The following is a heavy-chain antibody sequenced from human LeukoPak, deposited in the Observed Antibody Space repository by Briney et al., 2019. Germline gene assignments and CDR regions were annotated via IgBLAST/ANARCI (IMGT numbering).Heavy chain of an antibody. D-gene: IGHD4-23*01. CDR3: ARDLDDYGGNSGAFDI. V-gene: IGHV4-30-2*01. J-gene: IGHJ3*02. CDR2: IYHSGST. Sequence: SQTLSLTCAVSGGSISSGGYSWSWIRQPPGKGLEWIGYIYHSGSTYYNLSLKSRVTISVDRSKNQFSLKLSSVTAADTAVYYCARDLDDYGGNSGAFDIWGQGTMVTVSS. CDR1: GGSISSGGYS.